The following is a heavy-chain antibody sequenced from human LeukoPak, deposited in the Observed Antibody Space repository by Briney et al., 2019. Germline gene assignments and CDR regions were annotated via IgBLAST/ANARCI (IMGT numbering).Heavy chain of an antibody. Sequence: PSETLSLTCTVSGGSISSYYWSWIRQPPGKGLEWIGYIYYSGSTNYNPSLKSRVTISVDTSKNQFSLKPSSVTAADTAVYYCAREVDSIAAAVWGQGTLVTVSS. V-gene: IGHV4-59*01. CDR1: GGSISSYY. CDR3: AREVDSIAAAV. D-gene: IGHD6-13*01. CDR2: IYYSGST. J-gene: IGHJ4*02.